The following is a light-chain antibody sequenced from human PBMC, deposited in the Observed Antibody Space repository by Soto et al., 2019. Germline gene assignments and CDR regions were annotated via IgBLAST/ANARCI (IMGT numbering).Light chain of an antibody. Sequence: DIQMAQSPSSVSASVGDRVTITCRASQAISTWLAWYQQKPGKAPKLLIYAASNLQTGVPSRFSGSGSGTDFTLTISSLQPEDFATYYCQQANSFPRTFGQGTKVEIK. V-gene: IGKV1D-12*01. CDR2: AAS. CDR1: QAISTW. CDR3: QQANSFPRT. J-gene: IGKJ1*01.